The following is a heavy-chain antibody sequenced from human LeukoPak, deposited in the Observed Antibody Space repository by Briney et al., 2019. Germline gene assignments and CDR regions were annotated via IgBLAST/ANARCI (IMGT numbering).Heavy chain of an antibody. D-gene: IGHD5-12*01. V-gene: IGHV1-24*01. CDR3: ATDQGVATTTTNYYYYGMDV. J-gene: IGHJ6*04. CDR1: GYTFTGYY. CDR2: FDPEDGET. Sequence: VASVKVSCKASGYTFTGYYMHWVRQAPGQGLEWMGGFDPEDGETIYAQKFQGRVTMTEDTSTDTAYMELSSLRSEDTAVYYCATDQGVATTTTNYYYYGMDVWGKGTTVTVSS.